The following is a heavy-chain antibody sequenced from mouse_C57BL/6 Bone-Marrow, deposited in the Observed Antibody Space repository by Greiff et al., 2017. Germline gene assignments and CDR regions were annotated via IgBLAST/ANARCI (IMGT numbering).Heavy chain of an antibody. J-gene: IGHJ4*01. CDR1: GYTFTSYG. Sequence: QVQLQQSGAELARPGASVKLSCKASGYTFTSYGISWVKQRTGQGLEWIGEIYPRSGNTYYNEKFKGKATLTADKSASTAYMELRSLTAEDSAVYFCARGAPDAMDYCGQGTSVTVSS. V-gene: IGHV1-81*01. CDR3: ARGAPDAMDY. CDR2: IYPRSGNT. D-gene: IGHD3-1*01.